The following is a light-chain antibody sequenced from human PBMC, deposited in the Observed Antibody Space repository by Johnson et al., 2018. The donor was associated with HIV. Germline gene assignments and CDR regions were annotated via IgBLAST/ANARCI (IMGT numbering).Light chain of an antibody. CDR1: RSNIGDNF. V-gene: IGLV1-51*01. CDR3: GTWDSSLSGYV. Sequence: QSVLTQPPSVSAAPGQKVTISCSGNRSNIGDNFVSWYQHLPGTAPKLLVYDNSKRPSGIPDRFSATQSGTSATLGITGLQTGDEAEYYCGTWDSSLSGYVFGTGTKGTVL. J-gene: IGLJ1*01. CDR2: DNS.